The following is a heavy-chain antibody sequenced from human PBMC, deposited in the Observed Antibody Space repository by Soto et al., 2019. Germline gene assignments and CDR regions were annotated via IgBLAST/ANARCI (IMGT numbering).Heavy chain of an antibody. CDR2: IYHSGST. Sequence: QVQLQESGPGLVKPSGTLSLTCAVSGDSISSSNWWSWVRQPPGKGLEWIGEIYHSGSTNYNPSLKSRVTIALDNSKNQFSLTLTSVTAADTAVYYCARHSGSYFRDYWGQGTLVTVSS. D-gene: IGHD1-26*01. J-gene: IGHJ4*02. CDR3: ARHSGSYFRDY. CDR1: GDSISSSNW. V-gene: IGHV4-4*02.